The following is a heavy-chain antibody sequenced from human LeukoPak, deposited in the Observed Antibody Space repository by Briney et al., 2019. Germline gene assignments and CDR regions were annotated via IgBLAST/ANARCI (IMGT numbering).Heavy chain of an antibody. J-gene: IGHJ6*04. CDR2: ISHDAKST. D-gene: IGHD3-22*01. Sequence: PGGSLRLSCATSGFTFSSYGMHWVRQVPGKGLEWVTGISHDAKSTYHVDSVKGRFTISRDNSKNTLYLQMNSLRAEDTAVYYCAKDGGNYYDTAGNHLMRSYMDVWGKGTTVTVSS. CDR3: AKDGGNYYDTAGNHLMRSYMDV. V-gene: IGHV3-30*18. CDR1: GFTFSSYG.